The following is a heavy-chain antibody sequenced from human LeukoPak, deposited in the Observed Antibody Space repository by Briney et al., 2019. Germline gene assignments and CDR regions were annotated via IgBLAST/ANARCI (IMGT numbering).Heavy chain of an antibody. D-gene: IGHD6-6*01. Sequence: SETLSLTCTVSGGSISSSSYYWGWIRQPPGKGLEWIGSIYYSGSTNYNPSLKSRVTISVDTSKNQFSLKLSSVTAADTAVYYCARGAQYSSSWGTRNWFDPWGQGTLVTVSS. CDR3: ARGAQYSSSWGTRNWFDP. J-gene: IGHJ5*02. CDR1: GGSISSSSYY. V-gene: IGHV4-39*07. CDR2: IYYSGST.